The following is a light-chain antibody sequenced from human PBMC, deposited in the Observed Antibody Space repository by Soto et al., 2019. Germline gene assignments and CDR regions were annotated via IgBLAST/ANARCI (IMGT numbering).Light chain of an antibody. CDR1: QSXSSSY. CDR2: GAS. V-gene: IGKV3-20*01. Sequence: EIVLTQSPGTLSLSPGERATLSCRASQSXSSSYLAWYQQKPGQAPRLLIYGASSRATGIPDRFSGSGSGTDFTLTISRLEPEDFAVYXXQQYGSSPXXXGGGTKVEIK. J-gene: IGKJ4*01. CDR3: QQYGSSPXX.